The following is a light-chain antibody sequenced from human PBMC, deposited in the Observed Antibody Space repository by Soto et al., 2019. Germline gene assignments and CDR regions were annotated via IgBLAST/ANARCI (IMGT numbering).Light chain of an antibody. Sequence: DIQMSQSPSSRSASVGDRVTITCRTSQPISDYLNWYQQKPGKAPTLLIYTTSNLQSGVPSRFSGSGSATHFTLTISSLQPEDFATYYCQQHYNTPRTFGQGTKVDIK. CDR2: TTS. CDR1: QPISDY. J-gene: IGKJ1*01. CDR3: QQHYNTPRT. V-gene: IGKV1-39*01.